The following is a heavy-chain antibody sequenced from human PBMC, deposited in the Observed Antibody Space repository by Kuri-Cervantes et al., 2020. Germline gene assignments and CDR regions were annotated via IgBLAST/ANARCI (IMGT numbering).Heavy chain of an antibody. J-gene: IGHJ4*02. V-gene: IGHV3-52*01. CDR3: ARDRRAAVFDY. CDR2: IKCDGSEK. Sequence: GGSLRLSCAASGFTFSSSWMHWVCQAPEKGLEWVADIKCDGSEKYYVDSVKGRLTISRDNAKNSLYLQMNSLRAEDTAVYYCARDRRAAVFDYWGQGTLVTVSS. D-gene: IGHD6-13*01. CDR1: GFTFSSSW.